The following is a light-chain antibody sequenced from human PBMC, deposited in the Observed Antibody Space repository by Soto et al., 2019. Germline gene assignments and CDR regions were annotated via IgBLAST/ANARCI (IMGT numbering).Light chain of an antibody. CDR3: SSYTSSSAYV. J-gene: IGLJ1*01. Sequence: QSALTQPASVSGSPGQSITISCTGTSSDVGGYNYVSWYQQHPGKAPKLMIYDVSNRPSGVSNRFSGSKSGNTAFLTISGLQAEDEGDYYCSSYTSSSAYVFGTGTKLTVL. V-gene: IGLV2-14*01. CDR2: DVS. CDR1: SSDVGGYNY.